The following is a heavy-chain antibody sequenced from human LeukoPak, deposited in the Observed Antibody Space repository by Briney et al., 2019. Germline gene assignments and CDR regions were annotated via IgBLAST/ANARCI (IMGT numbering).Heavy chain of an antibody. V-gene: IGHV1-2*02. D-gene: IGHD3-10*01. CDR3: ARALYGSGSYYDY. CDR1: GYIFTDYY. J-gene: IGHJ4*02. Sequence: ASVKVSCKASGYIFTDYYMHWVRQVPGQELGWVGWINPNSGGTNYAQKFQGRVTMIRDTSISTAYMELSRLRSDDTAVYYCARALYGSGSYYDYWGQGTLVTVSS. CDR2: INPNSGGT.